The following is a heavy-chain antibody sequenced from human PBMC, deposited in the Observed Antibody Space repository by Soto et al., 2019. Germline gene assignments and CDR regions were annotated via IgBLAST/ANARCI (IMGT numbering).Heavy chain of an antibody. V-gene: IGHV3-23*01. CDR2: ISGSGGST. J-gene: IGHJ6*03. D-gene: IGHD6-19*01. CDR3: AGKYSSGWNYYYYYYMDV. Sequence: GGSLRLSCAASGFTFSSYAMSWVRQAPGKGLEWVSAISGSGGSTYYADSVKGRFTISRDNSKNTLYLQMNSLRAEDTAVYYCAGKYSSGWNYYYYYYMDVWGKGTTVTVSS. CDR1: GFTFSSYA.